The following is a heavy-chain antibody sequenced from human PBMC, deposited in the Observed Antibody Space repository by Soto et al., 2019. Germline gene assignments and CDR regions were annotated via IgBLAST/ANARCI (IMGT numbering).Heavy chain of an antibody. D-gene: IGHD1-26*01. J-gene: IGHJ4*02. CDR1: GFTFSSSA. CDR2: ISASGGRT. Sequence: EVQLLESGGGLVQPGGSLRLSCAASGFTFSSSAMSWVRQAPGKGLEWVSAISASGGRTYYADSVKGRFTISRDNSENTLSLQMTSLRAEDTAICYCANDSGSHFTGDYWGQGTLVTVSS. CDR3: ANDSGSHFTGDY. V-gene: IGHV3-23*01.